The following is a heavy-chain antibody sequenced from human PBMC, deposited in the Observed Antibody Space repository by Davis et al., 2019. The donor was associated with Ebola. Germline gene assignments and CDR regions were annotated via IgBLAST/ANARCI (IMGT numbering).Heavy chain of an antibody. D-gene: IGHD6-6*01. CDR2: IGTAGDT. V-gene: IGHV3-13*01. Sequence: PGGSLRLSCAASGFTFSTYDMHWVRQAPGKGLEWVSAIGTAGDTYYAGSVKGRFTISRDNAKSSLFLQMSSLRAGDTAVYYCARGDTSSSFYYYYAMDVWGQGTTVSVSS. CDR3: ARGDTSSSFYYYYAMDV. J-gene: IGHJ6*02. CDR1: GFTFSTYD.